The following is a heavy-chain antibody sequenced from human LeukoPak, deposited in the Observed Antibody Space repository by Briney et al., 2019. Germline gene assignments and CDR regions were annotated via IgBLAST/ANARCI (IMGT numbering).Heavy chain of an antibody. CDR3: AKYDYGGNPNEYYFDY. J-gene: IGHJ4*02. Sequence: GGSLRLSCAASGFTFSSYAMSWVRQAPGKGLEWVSAVSGGGGSTYYADSVKGRFTISRDNSKNTLDLQMNSLRAQDTAVYYCAKYDYGGNPNEYYFDYWGQGTLVTVSS. CDR1: GFTFSSYA. V-gene: IGHV3-23*01. D-gene: IGHD4-23*01. CDR2: VSGGGGST.